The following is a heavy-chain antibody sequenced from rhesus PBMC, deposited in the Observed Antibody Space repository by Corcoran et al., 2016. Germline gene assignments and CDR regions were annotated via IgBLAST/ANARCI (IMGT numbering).Heavy chain of an antibody. D-gene: IGHD3-16*01. CDR2: ISGSSGST. CDR3: ARHDVYYYSGIRGFDY. Sequence: QVQLQESGPGLVKPSETLSLTCAVSGYSISSGYYWGWIRQPPGKGLEYIGYISGSSGSTYYNPSLKSRVTVSKDTSKNQFSLKLSSVTAADTAVYYCARHDVYYYSGIRGFDYWGQGVLVTVSS. CDR1: GYSISSGYY. J-gene: IGHJ4*01. V-gene: IGHV4-99*01.